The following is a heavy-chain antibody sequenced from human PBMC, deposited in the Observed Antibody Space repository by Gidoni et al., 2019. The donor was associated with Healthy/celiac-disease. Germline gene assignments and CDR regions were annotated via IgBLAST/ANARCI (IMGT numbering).Heavy chain of an antibody. CDR1: GGSISSSSYY. V-gene: IGHV4-39*01. CDR3: ARGHCSGGSCYSS. CDR2: SDYSGST. Sequence: SCTVSGGSISSSSYYWGWIRQPPGKGLEWMWSSDYSGSTYYNPSLKRRYTISVDTSKIQVSLKLSSVTAADTAVYYCARGHCSGGSCYSSWGQGTLVTVAS. J-gene: IGHJ4*02. D-gene: IGHD2-15*01.